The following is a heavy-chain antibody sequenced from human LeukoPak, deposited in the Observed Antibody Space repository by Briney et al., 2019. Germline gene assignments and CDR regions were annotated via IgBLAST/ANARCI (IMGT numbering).Heavy chain of an antibody. CDR1: GFTFSSYG. V-gene: IGHV3-33*01. J-gene: IGHJ4*02. D-gene: IGHD6-6*01. Sequence: GGSLRLSCATSGFTFSSYGMHWVRQAPGKGLEWVAVIWYDGSNKYCADSVKGRFTISRDNSKNTLYLEMSSLRAEDTAVYYCARVGSSSSLGFDYWGQGTLVTVSS. CDR2: IWYDGSNK. CDR3: ARVGSSSSLGFDY.